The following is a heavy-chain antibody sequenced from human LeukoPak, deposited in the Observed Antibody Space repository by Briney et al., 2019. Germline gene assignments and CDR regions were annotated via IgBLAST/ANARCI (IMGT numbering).Heavy chain of an antibody. V-gene: IGHV3-64*01. D-gene: IGHD6-19*01. CDR1: GFTFSSYA. CDR3: ARDAEGKEQWPVPWYFDY. J-gene: IGHJ4*02. Sequence: GGSLRLSCAASGFTFSSYAMHWVRQAPGKGLEYVSAISSNGGSTYYANSVKGRFTISRDNSKNTLYLQMGSLRAEDTAVYYCARDAEGKEQWPVPWYFDYWGQGTLVTVSS. CDR2: ISSNGGST.